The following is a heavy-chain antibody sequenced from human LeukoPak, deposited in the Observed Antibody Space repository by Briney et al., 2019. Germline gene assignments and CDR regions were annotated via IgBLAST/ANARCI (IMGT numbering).Heavy chain of an antibody. CDR2: IKQDGSEK. CDR3: ARGGGLDI. CDR1: GFIFSSYW. J-gene: IGHJ3*02. Sequence: PGGSLRLSCAASGFIFSSYWMTWVRQAPGKGLEWVANIKQDGSEKYYVDSVKGRFTISRDNAKNPLYLQMNSLRAEDTAVYYCARGGGLDIWGQGTMVTVSS. V-gene: IGHV3-7*05.